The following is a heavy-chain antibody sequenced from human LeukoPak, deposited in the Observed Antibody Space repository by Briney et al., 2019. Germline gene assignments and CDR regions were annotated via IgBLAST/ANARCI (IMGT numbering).Heavy chain of an antibody. J-gene: IGHJ4*02. CDR3: AREPTAMIL. V-gene: IGHV3-21*01. Sequence: PGGSLRLSCAASGFTFSSYSMNWVRQTPGKGLGWVSSIGSSSTYIYYADSVKGRFTISRDNAKNSLYLQMNSLRAEDTAVYYCAREPTAMILWGQGTLVTVSS. CDR2: IGSSSTYI. CDR1: GFTFSSYS. D-gene: IGHD5-18*01.